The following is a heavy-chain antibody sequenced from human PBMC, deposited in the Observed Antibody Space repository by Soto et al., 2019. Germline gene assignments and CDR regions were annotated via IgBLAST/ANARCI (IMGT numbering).Heavy chain of an antibody. CDR3: ARERSRGLYCTNGVCLVDAFDI. D-gene: IGHD2-8*01. J-gene: IGHJ3*02. CDR1: GFTFSSYW. CDR2: IKQDGSEK. V-gene: IGHV3-7*05. Sequence: EVQLVESGGGLVQPGGSLRLSCAASGFTFSSYWMSWVRQAPGKGLEWVANIKQDGSEKYYVDSVKGRFTISRDNAKNSLYLQMNSLRAEDTAVYYCARERSRGLYCTNGVCLVDAFDIWGQGTMVTVSS.